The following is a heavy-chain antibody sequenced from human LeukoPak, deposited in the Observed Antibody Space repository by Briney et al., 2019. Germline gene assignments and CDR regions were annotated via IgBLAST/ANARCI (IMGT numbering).Heavy chain of an antibody. CDR1: GDSISSGDYY. CDR3: ARGPYSYDSSGAFDI. V-gene: IGHV4-61*02. CDR2: ISSSGST. D-gene: IGHD3-22*01. Sequence: SETLSLTCTVSGDSISSGDYYWSWIRQPAGKGLEWIGRISSSGSTNYNPSLKSRVTISVDTSKNQSSLKLSSVTAADTAVYFCARGPYSYDSSGAFDICGQGTMVTVSS. J-gene: IGHJ3*02.